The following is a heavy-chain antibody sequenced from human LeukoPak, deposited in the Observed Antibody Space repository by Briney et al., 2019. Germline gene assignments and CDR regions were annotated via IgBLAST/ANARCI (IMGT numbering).Heavy chain of an antibody. V-gene: IGHV3-7*01. CDR3: ARRWAGSGRMDV. CDR2: IKEDVSEK. CDR1: GFTFSDYR. J-gene: IGHJ6*03. Sequence: PGGSLRLSCAASGFTFSDYRMTWVRQAPGKGLEWVANIKEDVSEKYYVDSVKGRFTISRDDAKSSLYLQMNSLRAEDTAVYYCARRWAGSGRMDVWGKGTTVTVSS. D-gene: IGHD5-24*01.